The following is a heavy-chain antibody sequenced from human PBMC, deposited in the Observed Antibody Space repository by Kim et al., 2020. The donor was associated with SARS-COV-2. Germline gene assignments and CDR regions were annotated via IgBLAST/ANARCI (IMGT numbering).Heavy chain of an antibody. J-gene: IGHJ4*02. V-gene: IGHV1-2*02. CDR1: GYTFTGYY. CDR2: INPNSGGT. D-gene: IGHD3-16*01. CDR3: ARDRGGESVSDFDY. Sequence: ASVKVSCKASGYTFTGYYMHWVRQAPGQGLEWMGWINPNSGGTNYAQKFQGRVTMTRDTSISTAYMELSRLRSDDTAVYYCARDRGGESVSDFDYWGQGTLVTVSS.